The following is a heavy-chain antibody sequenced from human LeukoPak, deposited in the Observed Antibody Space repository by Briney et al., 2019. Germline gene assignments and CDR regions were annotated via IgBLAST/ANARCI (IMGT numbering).Heavy chain of an antibody. CDR1: GFTFSSYW. D-gene: IGHD6-19*01. J-gene: IGHJ4*02. V-gene: IGHV3-7*01. CDR3: ARERAGGGSSGWYGRGRLFDY. CDR2: IRQDGSEK. Sequence: AGSLRLSCAASGFTFSSYWMSWVRQAPGKGLEWVANIRQDGSEKYYVDSVKGRFTISRDNAKNSPYLQMDSLRAEDTAVYYCARERAGGGSSGWYGRGRLFDYWGQGTLVTVSS.